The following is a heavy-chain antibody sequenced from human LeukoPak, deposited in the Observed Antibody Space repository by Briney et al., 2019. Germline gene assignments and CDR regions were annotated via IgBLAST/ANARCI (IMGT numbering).Heavy chain of an antibody. V-gene: IGHV4-4*02. CDR2: MYHDGYT. CDR1: GGSISNTDH. CDR3: ARSRGAVAGWSFDI. Sequence: SETLSLTCAVSGGSISNTDHWNWVRQPPGTGLEWIGEMYHDGYTNYNPSLKSRVTMSVDKSKNHFSLKLTSVTAADTAVYYCARSRGAVAGWSFDIWGQGTVVTVFS. D-gene: IGHD6-19*01. J-gene: IGHJ3*02.